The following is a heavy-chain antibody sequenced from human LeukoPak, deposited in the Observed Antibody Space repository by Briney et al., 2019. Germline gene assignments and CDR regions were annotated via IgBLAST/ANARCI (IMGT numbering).Heavy chain of an antibody. V-gene: IGHV1-69*05. D-gene: IGHD4-17*01. CDR1: GYTFTSYD. Sequence: SVKVSCKASGYTFTSYDINWVRQATGQGLEWLGGIMPLFGTAGYAQKFQGRVTITKDESTRTVYLELTSLTSDDTAVYYCARDVHGDYGSGWFDLWGQGTLVSVSS. CDR2: IMPLFGTA. CDR3: ARDVHGDYGSGWFDL. J-gene: IGHJ5*02.